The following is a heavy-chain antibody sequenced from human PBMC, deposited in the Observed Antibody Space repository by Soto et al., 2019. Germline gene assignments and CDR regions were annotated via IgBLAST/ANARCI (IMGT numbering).Heavy chain of an antibody. CDR3: ASALPTTVVTTLDY. CDR2: ISYDGSNK. D-gene: IGHD2-15*01. J-gene: IGHJ4*02. V-gene: IGHV3-30-3*01. CDR1: GFTFSSYA. Sequence: SLRLSCAASGFTFSSYAMHWVRQAPGKGLEWVAVISYDGSNKYYADSVKGRFTISRDNSKNTLYLQMNSLRAEDTAVYYCASALPTTVVTTLDYWGQGTLVTVSS.